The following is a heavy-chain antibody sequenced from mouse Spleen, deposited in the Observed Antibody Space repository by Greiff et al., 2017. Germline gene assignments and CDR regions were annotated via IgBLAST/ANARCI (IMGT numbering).Heavy chain of an antibody. CDR3: ARDYGSSYIDY. V-gene: IGHV1-14*01. CDR1: GYTFTSYV. D-gene: IGHD1-1*01. Sequence: EVKLQESGPELVKPGASVKMSCKASGYTFTSYVMHWVKQKPGQGLEWIGYINPYNDGTKYNEKFKGKATLTSDKSSSTAYMELSSLTSEDSAVYYCARDYGSSYIDYWGQGTTRTVSS. CDR2: INPYNDGT. J-gene: IGHJ2*01.